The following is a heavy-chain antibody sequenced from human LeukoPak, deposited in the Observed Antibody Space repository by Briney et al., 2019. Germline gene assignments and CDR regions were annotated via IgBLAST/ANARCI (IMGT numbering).Heavy chain of an antibody. D-gene: IGHD5-12*01. V-gene: IGHV4-34*01. CDR2: INHSGST. CDR1: GGSFSGYY. CDR3: ARSDVATSYFDY. J-gene: IGHJ4*02. Sequence: ETLSLTCAVYGGSFSGYYWSWIRQPPGKGLEWIGEINHSGSTNYNPSLKSRVTISVDTSKNQFSLKLSSVTAADTAVYYCARSDVATSYFDYWGQGTLVTVSS.